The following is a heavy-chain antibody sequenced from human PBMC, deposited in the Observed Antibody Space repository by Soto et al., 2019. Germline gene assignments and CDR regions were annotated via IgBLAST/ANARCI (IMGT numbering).Heavy chain of an antibody. CDR3: ARAHQYYDSLYYYGMDV. J-gene: IGHJ6*02. CDR1: GCSMSISNL. Sequence: PSETLSLTCAVSGCSMSISNLWSWVRQPPGKGLEWIGEIYHSGSTNYNPSLKSRVTISVDKSKNQFSLKLSSVTAADTAVYYCARAHQYYDSLYYYGMDVWGQGTTVTVSS. CDR2: IYHSGST. V-gene: IGHV4-4*02. D-gene: IGHD3-3*01.